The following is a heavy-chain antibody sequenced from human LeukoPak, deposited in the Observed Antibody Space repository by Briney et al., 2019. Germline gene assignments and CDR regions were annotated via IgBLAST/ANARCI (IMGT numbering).Heavy chain of an antibody. CDR1: GGSISSSSYY. Sequence: PSETLSLTCTVSGGSISSSSYYWGWIRQPPGKGLGWIGSIYYSGSTYYNPSLKSRVTISVDTSKNQFSLKLSSVTAADTAVYYCARHDDTVGATSVDYWGQGTLVTVSS. CDR2: IYYSGST. V-gene: IGHV4-39*01. D-gene: IGHD1-26*01. J-gene: IGHJ4*02. CDR3: ARHDDTVGATSVDY.